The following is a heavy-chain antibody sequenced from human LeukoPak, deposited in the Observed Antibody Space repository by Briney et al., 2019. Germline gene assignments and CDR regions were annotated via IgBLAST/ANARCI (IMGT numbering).Heavy chain of an antibody. Sequence: GGSLRLSCAASGFTFSSYGMHWVRQAPGKGLEWVAVIWYDGSNKYYADSVKGRFTISRDNSKNTLYLQLNSLRPEDTAVYYCARDQLAYSGYDTLFDHWGQGSLVTVSS. CDR3: ARDQLAYSGYDTLFDH. CDR2: IWYDGSNK. V-gene: IGHV3-33*01. J-gene: IGHJ4*02. CDR1: GFTFSSYG. D-gene: IGHD5-12*01.